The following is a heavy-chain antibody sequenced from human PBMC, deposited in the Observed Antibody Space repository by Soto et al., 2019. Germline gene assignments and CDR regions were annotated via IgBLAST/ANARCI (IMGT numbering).Heavy chain of an antibody. D-gene: IGHD6-19*01. V-gene: IGHV3-23*01. Sequence: GGSLRLSCAASGFTFSSYAMSWVRQAPGKGLEWVSAISGSGGSTYYADSVKGRFTISRDNSKNTLYLQMNSLRAEDTAVYYCAKGSYSSGWQHYFDYWGQGTLVTVSS. J-gene: IGHJ4*02. CDR3: AKGSYSSGWQHYFDY. CDR2: ISGSGGST. CDR1: GFTFSSYA.